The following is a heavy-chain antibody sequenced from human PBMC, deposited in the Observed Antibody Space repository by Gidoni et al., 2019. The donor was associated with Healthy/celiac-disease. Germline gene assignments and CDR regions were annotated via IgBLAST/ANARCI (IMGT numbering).Heavy chain of an antibody. CDR3: AREGYSGYEDFDY. D-gene: IGHD5-12*01. Sequence: QVQLVQSGAEVKKPGSSVKVSCKASGGTFSSYTISWVRQAPGQGLEWMGRIIPILGIANYAQKFQGRVTITADKSTSTAYMELSSLRSEDTAVYYCAREGYSGYEDFDYWGQGTLVTVFS. CDR2: IIPILGIA. CDR1: GGTFSSYT. V-gene: IGHV1-69*08. J-gene: IGHJ4*02.